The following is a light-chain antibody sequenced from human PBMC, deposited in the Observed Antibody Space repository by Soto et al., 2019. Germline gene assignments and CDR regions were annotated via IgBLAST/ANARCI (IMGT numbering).Light chain of an antibody. V-gene: IGKV1-9*01. J-gene: IGKJ5*01. CDR3: QQLDSYPLT. CDR2: IAS. Sequence: IQLTQSPSSLSASIGERVTITCRASQGISNSLAWYQQKPGKAPKLLIYIASTLQSGVPPRFSGSGFGTDFTLTISSLQPEDFAPHYCQQLDSYPLTFGQGTRLEIK. CDR1: QGISNS.